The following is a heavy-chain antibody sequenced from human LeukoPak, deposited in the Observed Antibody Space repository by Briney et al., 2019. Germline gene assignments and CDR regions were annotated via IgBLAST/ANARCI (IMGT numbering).Heavy chain of an antibody. V-gene: IGHV4-34*01. CDR3: ARDRRNYYDSSGYYSDY. Sequence: PSETLSLTCAVYGGSFSGYYWSWIRQPPGKGLEWIGEINHSGSTNYNPSLKSRVTISVDTSKNQFSLKLSSVTAADTAVYYCARDRRNYYDSSGYYSDYWGQGTLVTVSS. CDR2: INHSGST. J-gene: IGHJ4*02. D-gene: IGHD3-22*01. CDR1: GGSFSGYY.